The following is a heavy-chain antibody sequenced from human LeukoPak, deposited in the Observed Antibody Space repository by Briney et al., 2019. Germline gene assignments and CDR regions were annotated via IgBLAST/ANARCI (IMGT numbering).Heavy chain of an antibody. CDR2: INPSGGST. J-gene: IGHJ4*02. CDR3: ARVDYYDSSGYYLFDY. D-gene: IGHD3-22*01. V-gene: IGHV1-46*01. Sequence: AASVKVSCKASGYTFTSYHMHWVRQAPGQGLEWMGIINPSGGSTSYAQKFQGRVTMTRDMPTSTVYMELSSLRSEDTAVYYCARVDYYDSSGYYLFDYWGQGTLVTVSS. CDR1: GYTFTSYH.